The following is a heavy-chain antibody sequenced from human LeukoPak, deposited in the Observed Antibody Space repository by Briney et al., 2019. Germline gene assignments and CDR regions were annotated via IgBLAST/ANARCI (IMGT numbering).Heavy chain of an antibody. Sequence: GGSLRLFCAASGFTFSSYSMNWVRQAPGKGLECVSSISSSSSYIYYADSVKGRFTISRDNTKNSLYLQMNSLRAEDMAVYYCAREIVDAGVTTFHFDYWGQGTLVTVSS. J-gene: IGHJ4*02. CDR3: AREIVDAGVTTFHFDY. D-gene: IGHD4-17*01. V-gene: IGHV3-21*01. CDR1: GFTFSSYS. CDR2: ISSSSSYI.